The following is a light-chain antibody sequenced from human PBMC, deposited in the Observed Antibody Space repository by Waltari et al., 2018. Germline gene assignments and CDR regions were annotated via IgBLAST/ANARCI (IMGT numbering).Light chain of an antibody. Sequence: QLVLTQSPSASASLGPSVKLTCTLSSGHSTSAIPWHQQQPEKGPRFLMNLNSDGSHNRGDGIPDRFSGSSSGAERYLTISGLQSEDEADYYCQTWGTGSPVVFGGGTKLTVL. V-gene: IGLV4-69*01. J-gene: IGLJ2*01. CDR3: QTWGTGSPVV. CDR1: SGHSTSA. CDR2: LNSDGSH.